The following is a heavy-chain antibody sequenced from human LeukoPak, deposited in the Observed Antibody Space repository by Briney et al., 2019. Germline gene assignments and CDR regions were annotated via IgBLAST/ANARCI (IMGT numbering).Heavy chain of an antibody. CDR3: AKGITPVRGAVVGTDY. D-gene: IGHD3-10*01. Sequence: GGSLRVSCATFGFTFSTYWMSWVRQAPGNGPEWVANINQDGRTKYYVDSVRGRFTISRDNAKNSLYLQMNSLRAEDTAVYYCAKGITPVRGAVVGTDYWGQGTLVTVSS. J-gene: IGHJ4*02. V-gene: IGHV3-7*03. CDR1: GFTFSTYW. CDR2: INQDGRTK.